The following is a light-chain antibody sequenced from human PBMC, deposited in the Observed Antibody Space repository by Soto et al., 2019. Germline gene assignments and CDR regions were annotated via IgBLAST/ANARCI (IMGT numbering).Light chain of an antibody. V-gene: IGKV1-6*02. CDR1: QGIRDD. J-gene: IGKJ1*01. CDR3: LQDYSYPRT. CDR2: TAS. Sequence: AIQMTESPSSLAASVGDRVTITCRASQGIRDDLILYQQKPGKAPKLLIYTASTLQSGVPSRFSGGASGTDFTLTSSSLHPEDFATYYCLQDYSYPRTFGQGTKVDIK.